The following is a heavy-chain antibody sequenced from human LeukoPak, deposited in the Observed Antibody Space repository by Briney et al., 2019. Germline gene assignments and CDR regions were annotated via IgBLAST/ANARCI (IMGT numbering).Heavy chain of an antibody. Sequence: GGALRLSCAASRFTYSNYRMHWVRQAPGKGLVWVSRINTGGSITTYADSVRGRFTISRDDAKNTLYLQMNSLRAEDTAVYYCARVATGNAFDIWGQGTMVTVSS. CDR3: ARVATGNAFDI. CDR1: RFTYSNYR. V-gene: IGHV3-74*03. CDR2: INTGGSIT. J-gene: IGHJ3*02. D-gene: IGHD1-1*01.